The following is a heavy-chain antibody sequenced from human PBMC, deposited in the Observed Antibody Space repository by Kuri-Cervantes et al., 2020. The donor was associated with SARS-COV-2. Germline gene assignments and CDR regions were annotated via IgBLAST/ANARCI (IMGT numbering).Heavy chain of an antibody. CDR2: ISSSSSYI. V-gene: IGHV3-21*01. D-gene: IGHD6-19*01. CDR1: GFTFSSHS. Sequence: GESLKISCAASGFTFSSHSMNWVRQAPGKGLEWVSSISSSSSYIYYADSVKGRFTLSRDNAKNSLFLLMTSLRAEDTGVFYCARCGFSSKTQELDALGKGTMVTVSS. CDR3: ARCGFSSKTQELDA. J-gene: IGHJ6*04.